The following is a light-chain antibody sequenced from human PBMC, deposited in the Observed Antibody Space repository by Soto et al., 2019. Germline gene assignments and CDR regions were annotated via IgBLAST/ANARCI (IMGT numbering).Light chain of an antibody. CDR1: QSISTY. Sequence: DIQMTQSPSSLSASVGDRVTITCRASQSISTYLNWYQQKPGKAPKLLIYGASNLQSGVPSRFGGSGSGTDFTLTISSLQPEDFATYYCQHSYNTPRTFGQGTKREI. V-gene: IGKV1-39*01. CDR2: GAS. J-gene: IGKJ2*01. CDR3: QHSYNTPRT.